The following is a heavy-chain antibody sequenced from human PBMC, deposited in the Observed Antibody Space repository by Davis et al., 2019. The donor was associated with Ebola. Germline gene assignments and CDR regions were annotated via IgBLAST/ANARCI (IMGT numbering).Heavy chain of an antibody. CDR2: IKSKTDGGTT. CDR3: TGTTVVNDY. D-gene: IGHD4-23*01. J-gene: IGHJ4*02. V-gene: IGHV3-15*01. CDR1: GFTFSNAW. Sequence: GESLKISCAASGFTFSNAWMSWVRQAPGKGLEWVGRIKSKTDGGTTDYAAPVKGRFTISRDDSKNTAYLQMNSLKTEDTAVYYCTGTTVVNDYWGQGTLVTVSS.